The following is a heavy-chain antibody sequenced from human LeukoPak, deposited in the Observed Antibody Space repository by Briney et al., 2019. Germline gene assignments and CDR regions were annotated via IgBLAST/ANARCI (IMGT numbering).Heavy chain of an antibody. CDR1: GGSFSGYY. D-gene: IGHD3-10*01. Sequence: SGTLSLTCAVYGGSFSGYYWSWIRQPPGKGLEWIGEINHSGSTNYNPSLKSRVTISVDTSKNQFSLKLSCVTAADTAVYYCARGRQPRMVRGVIKIYWFDPWGQGTLVTVSS. CDR3: ARGRQPRMVRGVIKIYWFDP. V-gene: IGHV4-34*01. CDR2: INHSGST. J-gene: IGHJ5*02.